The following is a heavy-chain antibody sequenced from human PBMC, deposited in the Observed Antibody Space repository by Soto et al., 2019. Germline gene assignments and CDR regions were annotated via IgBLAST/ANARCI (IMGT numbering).Heavy chain of an antibody. CDR2: ISSSSSYI. J-gene: IGHJ4*02. D-gene: IGHD3-3*01. CDR1: GFTFSSYS. Sequence: EVQLVESGGGLVKPGGSLRLSCAASGFTFSSYSMNWVRQAPGKGLEWVSSISSSSSYIYYADSVKGRFTISRDNAKNSLYLQMNSLRAEDTAVYYCAREYYDFGSGYGGYYFDYWGQGTLVTVSA. CDR3: AREYYDFGSGYGGYYFDY. V-gene: IGHV3-21*01.